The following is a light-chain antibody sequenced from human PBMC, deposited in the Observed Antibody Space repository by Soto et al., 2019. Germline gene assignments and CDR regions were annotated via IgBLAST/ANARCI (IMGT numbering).Light chain of an antibody. CDR3: SSYTTTSTLV. CDR1: SSDVGSYTY. V-gene: IGLV2-14*01. J-gene: IGLJ3*02. CDR2: EVN. Sequence: QSVLTQPASVSGSPRQSITISCTGASSDVGSYTYVSWYQQHPGKAPKLMIYEVNNRPSGVSNRFSGSKSGNTASLTISGLQAEDEADYYCSSYTTTSTLVFGGGTKVTVL.